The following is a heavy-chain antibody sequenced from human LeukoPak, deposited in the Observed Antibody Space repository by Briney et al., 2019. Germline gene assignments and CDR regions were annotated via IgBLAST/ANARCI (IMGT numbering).Heavy chain of an antibody. CDR1: GGSISSSSYY. D-gene: IGHD1-14*01. V-gene: IGHV4-39*07. CDR3: AKVSRRGNY. J-gene: IGHJ4*02. CDR2: IYYSGST. Sequence: PSETLSLTCTVSGGSISSSSYYWGWIRQPPGKGLEWIGSIYYSGSTYYNPSLKSRVTISVDTSKNQFSLKLSSVTAADTAVYYCAKVSRRGNYWGQGTLVTVSS.